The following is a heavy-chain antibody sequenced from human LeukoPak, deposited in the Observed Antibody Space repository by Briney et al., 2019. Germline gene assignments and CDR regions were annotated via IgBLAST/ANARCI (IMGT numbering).Heavy chain of an antibody. D-gene: IGHD6-19*01. CDR1: GFTFSSYW. CDR3: ARERAVAGQYDALDI. CDR2: INSDGSST. V-gene: IGHV3-74*01. J-gene: IGHJ3*02. Sequence: GGSLRLSCAASGFTFSSYWMHWVRQAPGKGLVWVSRINSDGSSTSYADSVKGRFTISRDNAKNTLYLQMNSLRAEDTAVYYCARERAVAGQYDALDIWGQGTMVTVSS.